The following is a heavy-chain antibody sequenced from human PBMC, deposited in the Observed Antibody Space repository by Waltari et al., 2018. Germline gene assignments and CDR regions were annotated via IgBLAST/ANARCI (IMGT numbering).Heavy chain of an antibody. D-gene: IGHD5-12*01. CDR3: ATYIGASVGTAAFDV. V-gene: IGHV4-39*01. Sequence: QLQLHDSGPGLLKPSETLSLTCTVSSCSITSNRHYWGWIRQPPGQGLEWSGTISYTGATYSSPSLKSRVAISRDTSKNQLSLTLGSVTAADTALYYCATYIGASVGTAAFDVWGQGTMVTVSS. CDR2: ISYTGAT. J-gene: IGHJ3*01. CDR1: SCSITSNRHY.